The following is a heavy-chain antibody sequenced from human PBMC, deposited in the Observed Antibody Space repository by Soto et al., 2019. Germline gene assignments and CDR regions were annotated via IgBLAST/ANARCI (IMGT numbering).Heavy chain of an antibody. V-gene: IGHV4-4*07. Sequence: SETLSLTGAVSGGSISSSNWWSWVRQPAGKGLEWIGRIHTSGSTNINPSLKSRVSLSVDTSRNQLSLTLTSVTAADTAAYYCARPQYFGEDGAFNIWGQGKVVTVS. J-gene: IGHJ3*02. CDR1: GGSISSSNW. CDR2: IHTSGST. D-gene: IGHD3-10*01. CDR3: ARPQYFGEDGAFNI.